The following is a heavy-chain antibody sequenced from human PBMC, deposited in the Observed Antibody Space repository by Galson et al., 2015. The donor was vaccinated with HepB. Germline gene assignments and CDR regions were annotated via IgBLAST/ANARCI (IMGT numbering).Heavy chain of an antibody. CDR3: ARDRGGITIFGVVAPSPSDY. Sequence: SVKVSCKASGYIFINYGISWVRQAPGQGLEWMGWISAKNGNTKYAQKVQGRVTMTTDTSTSTAYLELRSLRSDDTAVYYCARDRGGITIFGVVAPSPSDYWGQGTLVTVSS. D-gene: IGHD3-3*01. V-gene: IGHV1-18*01. CDR2: ISAKNGNT. CDR1: GYIFINYG. J-gene: IGHJ4*02.